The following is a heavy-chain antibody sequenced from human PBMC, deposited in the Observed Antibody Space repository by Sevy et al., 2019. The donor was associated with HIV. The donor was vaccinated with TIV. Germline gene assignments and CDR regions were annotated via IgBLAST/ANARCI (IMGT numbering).Heavy chain of an antibody. CDR3: ARGYESSGYYILVHYYYGMDV. V-gene: IGHV3-48*02. D-gene: IGHD3-22*01. CDR1: GFTFSSYS. J-gene: IGHJ6*02. CDR2: ISSSSSTI. Sequence: GGSLRLSCAASGFTFSSYSMNWVRQAPGKGLEWVSYISSSSSTIYYADSVKGRLTISRDNAKNSLYLQMNSLRDEDTAVYYCARGYESSGYYILVHYYYGMDVWRQATTVPVSS.